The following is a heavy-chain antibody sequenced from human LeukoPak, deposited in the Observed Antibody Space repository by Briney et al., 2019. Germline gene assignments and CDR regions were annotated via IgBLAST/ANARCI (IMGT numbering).Heavy chain of an antibody. V-gene: IGHV1-69*13. Sequence: SVKVSCEASGGTFSSYAISWVRQAPGQGLEWMGGIIPIFGTANYAQKFQGRVTITADESTSTAYMELSSLRSEDTAVYYCARWARFLEEENYFDYWGQGTLVTVSS. CDR3: ARWARFLEEENYFDY. CDR2: IIPIFGTA. D-gene: IGHD3-3*01. J-gene: IGHJ4*02. CDR1: GGTFSSYA.